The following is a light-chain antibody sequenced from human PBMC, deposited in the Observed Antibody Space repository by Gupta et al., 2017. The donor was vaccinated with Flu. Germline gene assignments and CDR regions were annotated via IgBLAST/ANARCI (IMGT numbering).Light chain of an antibody. CDR3: STDAGSNTWV. V-gene: IGLV2-23*02. CDR1: GRSVVGYSL. Sequence: RTTSCTGTGRSVVGYSLDSWHQQNAGTASKLMIYEVSKRPAEVTTRFSGSKSGNTAFLTICGRQAEDEANYYCSTDAGSNTWVFGGGTKLTVL. CDR2: EVS. J-gene: IGLJ3*02.